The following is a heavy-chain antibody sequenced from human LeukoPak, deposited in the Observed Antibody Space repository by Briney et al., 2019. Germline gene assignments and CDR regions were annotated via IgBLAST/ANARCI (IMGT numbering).Heavy chain of an antibody. J-gene: IGHJ5*02. CDR3: ATSRGFTSAFPHRFDN. D-gene: IGHD5-12*01. CDR1: GFIFSNYG. CDR2: ISPNGVIT. Sequence: GGSLRLSCAASGFIFSNYGMNWVRQAPGKGLEWVSGISPNGVITYYADSVKGRFTISRDNSKGTVYLQMNSLRPEDTAVYFCATSRGFTSAFPHRFDNWGQGTLVTVSS. V-gene: IGHV3-23*01.